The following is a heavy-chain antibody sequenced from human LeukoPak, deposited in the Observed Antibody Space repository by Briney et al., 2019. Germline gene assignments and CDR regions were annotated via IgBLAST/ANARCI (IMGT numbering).Heavy chain of an antibody. D-gene: IGHD3-22*01. J-gene: IGHJ4*02. CDR2: INHSGST. CDR3: ASGDYYDSSGYYRAHDY. V-gene: IGHV4-34*01. CDR1: GGSFSGYY. Sequence: SETLSLTCAVYGGSFSGYYWSWIRQPPGKGLEWIGEINHSGSTNYNPSLKSRVTISVDTSKNQFSLKLSSVTAADTAVYYCASGDYYDSSGYYRAHDYWGQGTLVTVSS.